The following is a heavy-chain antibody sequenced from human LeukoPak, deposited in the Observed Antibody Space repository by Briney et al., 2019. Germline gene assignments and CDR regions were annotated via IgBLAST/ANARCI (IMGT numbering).Heavy chain of an antibody. J-gene: IGHJ4*02. D-gene: IGHD3-3*01. CDR3: ATNRITIFGVVTDY. V-gene: IGHV3-74*01. CDR2: INSDGSGT. Sequence: GGSLRLSCAASGFTFSSYWMHWVRQAPGKGLVWVSRINSDGSGTSYADSVKGRFTISRDNAKNTLYLQMNSLRAEDTAVYYCATNRITIFGVVTDYWGQGTLVTVSS. CDR1: GFTFSSYW.